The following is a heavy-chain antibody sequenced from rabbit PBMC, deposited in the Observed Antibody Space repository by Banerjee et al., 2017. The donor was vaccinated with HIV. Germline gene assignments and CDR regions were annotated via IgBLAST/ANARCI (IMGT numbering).Heavy chain of an antibody. CDR2: INAITGKT. Sequence: QEQLVESGGGLVPPGGSLQLSCTASGFSFSNKAVMCWVRQAQGKGLERIACINAITGKTVYASWAKGRFTFDKTAPTTVTLPTTRPTAADTATYFSARGVDGVISWNICWGGPGSLFTV. D-gene: IGHD1-1*01. CDR1: GFSFSNKAV. CDR3: ARGVDGVISWNICW. J-gene: IGHJ2*01. V-gene: IGHV1S45*01.